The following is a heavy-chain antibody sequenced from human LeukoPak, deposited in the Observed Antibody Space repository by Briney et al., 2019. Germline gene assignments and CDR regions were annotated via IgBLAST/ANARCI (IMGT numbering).Heavy chain of an antibody. CDR3: ARDSSSRPFDY. CDR2: ISSNGGST. D-gene: IGHD6-19*01. CDR1: GFTFSDYG. Sequence: VGSLSLSCAASGFTFSDYGMHWVRQAPGKGLEYVSTISSNGGSTYYANSVKGRFTVSRDNSKNTLYLQMGSLRADDMAVYYCARDSSSRPFDYWGQGTLVTVSS. J-gene: IGHJ4*02. V-gene: IGHV3-64*01.